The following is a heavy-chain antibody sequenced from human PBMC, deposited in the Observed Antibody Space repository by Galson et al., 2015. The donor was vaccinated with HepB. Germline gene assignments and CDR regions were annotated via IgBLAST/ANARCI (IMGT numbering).Heavy chain of an antibody. V-gene: IGHV3-23*01. CDR3: VKEGSWFGGDWFDP. J-gene: IGHJ5*02. CDR1: GFIFRHHA. D-gene: IGHD3-16*01. Sequence: LRLSCAGSGFIFRHHAMAWIRQAPGKGLEWVSGINGRGSTRSYSDAVKGRFSISRDNSKDTVSLQMDNLRAEDTAVYYCVKEGSWFGGDWFDPWGQGALVTVS. CDR2: INGRGSTR.